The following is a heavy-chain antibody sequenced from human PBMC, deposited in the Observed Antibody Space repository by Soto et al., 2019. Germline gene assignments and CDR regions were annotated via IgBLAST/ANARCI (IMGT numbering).Heavy chain of an antibody. CDR2: IYWDDDK. CDR3: AHSLIGYYYDSSGSNWFDP. CDR1: GFSLSTSGVG. Sequence: QITLKESGPTLVKPTQTLTLTCTFSGFSLSTSGVGVGWIRQPPGKALEWLALIYWDDDKRYSPSLKSRLTITKDTSKIQVVLTMTNMDPVDTATDYCAHSLIGYYYDSSGSNWFDPWGQGTLVTVSS. D-gene: IGHD3-22*01. J-gene: IGHJ5*02. V-gene: IGHV2-5*02.